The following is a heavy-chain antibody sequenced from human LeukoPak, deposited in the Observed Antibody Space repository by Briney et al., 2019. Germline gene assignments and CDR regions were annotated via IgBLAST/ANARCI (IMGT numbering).Heavy chain of an antibody. CDR1: GGSFSGYY. CDR2: INHSGST. J-gene: IGHJ4*02. V-gene: IGHV4-34*01. CDR3: ARMVYCGGDCHGFDY. D-gene: IGHD2-21*01. Sequence: SETLSLTCAVYGGSFSGYYWSWIRQSPGKELEWIGEINHSGSTNFNPSLTSRVTISVDTSKNQFSLKLSSVTAADTAVYYCARMVYCGGDCHGFDYWGQGTLVTVSS.